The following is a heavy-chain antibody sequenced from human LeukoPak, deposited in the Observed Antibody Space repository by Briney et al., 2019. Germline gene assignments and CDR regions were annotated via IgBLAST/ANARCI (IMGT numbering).Heavy chain of an antibody. Sequence: GGSLRLSCAASGFTVSSNYMSWVRQAPGKGLEWVSVIYSGGSTYYADSVKGRFTISRDNSKNTLYLQMNSLRAEDTAVYYCAKSLGGLVKYYFDYWGQGTLVTVSS. CDR3: AKSLGGLVKYYFDY. D-gene: IGHD3-16*01. CDR1: GFTVSSNY. J-gene: IGHJ4*02. V-gene: IGHV3-53*01. CDR2: IYSGGST.